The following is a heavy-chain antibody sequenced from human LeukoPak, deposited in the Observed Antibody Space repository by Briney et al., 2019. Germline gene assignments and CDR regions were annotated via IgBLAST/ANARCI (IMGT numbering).Heavy chain of an antibody. J-gene: IGHJ6*02. D-gene: IGHD2-2*01. V-gene: IGHV4-39*01. Sequence: PSETLSLTCTVSGGSISSSSYYWGWIRQPPGKGLERIGSIYYSGSTYYNPSLKSRVTISVDTSKSQFSLKLSSVTAADTAVYYCARHLRSAAAVYGMDVWGQGTTVTISS. CDR2: IYYSGST. CDR1: GGSISSSSYY. CDR3: ARHLRSAAAVYGMDV.